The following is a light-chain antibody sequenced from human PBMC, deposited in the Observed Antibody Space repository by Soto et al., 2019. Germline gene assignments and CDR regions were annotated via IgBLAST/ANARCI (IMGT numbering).Light chain of an antibody. CDR3: SSYTSSSTLVV. V-gene: IGLV2-14*01. Sequence: QSALTQPASVSGSPGQSITISCTGTSSDVGGYNYVSWYQQHPGKAPKLMIYDVSNRPSGVSNRFSGSKSGNTAYLTISGRQAEDEADYYCSSYTSSSTLVVFGGGTKLTVL. CDR2: DVS. J-gene: IGLJ2*01. CDR1: SSDVGGYNY.